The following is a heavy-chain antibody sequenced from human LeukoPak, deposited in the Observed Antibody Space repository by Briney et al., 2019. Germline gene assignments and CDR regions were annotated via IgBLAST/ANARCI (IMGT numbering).Heavy chain of an antibody. J-gene: IGHJ4*02. D-gene: IGHD3-22*01. CDR2: IYYSGST. Sequence: SETLSLTCTVSGGSISSSSYYWGWIRQPPGKGLEWIGSIYYSGSTYYNPSLKSRVTISVDTSKNQFSLKLSSVTAADTAVYYCASSPKVVVIDYWGQGTLVTVSS. CDR1: GGSISSSSYY. CDR3: ASSPKVVVIDY. V-gene: IGHV4-39*01.